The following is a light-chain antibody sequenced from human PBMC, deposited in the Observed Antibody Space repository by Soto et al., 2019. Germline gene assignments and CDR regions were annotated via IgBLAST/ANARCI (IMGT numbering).Light chain of an antibody. V-gene: IGKV3-20*01. J-gene: IGKJ3*01. CDR3: QQNGSSPPFT. CDR1: QSVSSSY. Sequence: EIVLTQSPGTLSLSPGERATLSCRASQSVSSSYLAWYQQKPGQAPRLLIYGASSRATCIPDRFSGSGSGSDFTLTSSRLEPEDFAVYYCQQNGSSPPFTFGPGTKVDIK. CDR2: GAS.